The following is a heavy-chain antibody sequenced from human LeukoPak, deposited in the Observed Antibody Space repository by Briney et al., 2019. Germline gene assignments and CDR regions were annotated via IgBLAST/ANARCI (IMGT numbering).Heavy chain of an antibody. J-gene: IGHJ6*02. Sequence: GASVEVSCKASGYTFTAYYMHWVRQAPGQGLEWMGWINPNSGGTNYAQKFQGRVTMTRDTSISTANMELSRLRSDDTAVYYCARDHLVVPGGYEDHYYGMDVWGQGTTVTVSS. V-gene: IGHV1-2*02. CDR1: GYTFTAYY. D-gene: IGHD2-2*01. CDR3: ARDHLVVPGGYEDHYYGMDV. CDR2: INPNSGGT.